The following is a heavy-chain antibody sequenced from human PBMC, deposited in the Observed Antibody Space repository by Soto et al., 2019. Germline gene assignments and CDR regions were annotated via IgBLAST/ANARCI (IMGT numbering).Heavy chain of an antibody. D-gene: IGHD4-17*01. J-gene: IGHJ6*02. CDR2: INPSGGGT. CDR1: GYTFSNYY. V-gene: IGHV1-46*01. CDR3: DRGPKLTDFGDRGYYGMDV. Sequence: QVHLVQSGVEVKKPGASVTFPCKASGYTFSNYYMHWVRQAPGQGLEWVAIINPSGGGTTYAQNLQGRVTMTRDTSTSTVYMELNSLRSEDTAVYYCDRGPKLTDFGDRGYYGMDVWGHGTTVTVSS.